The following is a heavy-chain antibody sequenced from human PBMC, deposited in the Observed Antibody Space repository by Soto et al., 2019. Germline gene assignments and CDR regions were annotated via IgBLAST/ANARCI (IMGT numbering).Heavy chain of an antibody. V-gene: IGHV1-69*12. D-gene: IGHD3-10*01. CDR3: ARQGSNEYYYYGMDV. CDR2: IIRIFGTP. Sequence: QVQLVQSGAEVKKPGSSVKVSCKASGGTFSSYAINWVRQAPGQGLEWMGGIIRIFGTPDYAQRFQGRVTITAYESTSTAYMELSSLRSEDTAVYYCARQGSNEYYYYGMDVWGQGNTVTVSS. CDR1: GGTFSSYA. J-gene: IGHJ6*02.